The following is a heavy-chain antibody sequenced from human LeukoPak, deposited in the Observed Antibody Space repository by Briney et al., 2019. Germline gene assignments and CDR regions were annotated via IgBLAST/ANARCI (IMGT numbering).Heavy chain of an antibody. J-gene: IGHJ6*02. V-gene: IGHV3-48*01. D-gene: IGHD5-18*01. CDR2: ISSSSSTI. CDR3: ARVDTAMVIVYYYGMDV. Sequence: GGSLRLSCAASGFTFSSHSMNWVRQAPGKGLEWVSYISSSSSTIYYADSVKGRFTISRDNAKNSLYLQMNSLRAEDTAVYYCARVDTAMVIVYYYGMDVWGQGTTVTVSS. CDR1: GFTFSSHS.